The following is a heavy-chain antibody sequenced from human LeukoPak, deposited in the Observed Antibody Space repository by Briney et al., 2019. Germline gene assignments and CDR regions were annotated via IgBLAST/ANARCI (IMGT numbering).Heavy chain of an antibody. CDR1: GWSISSGYY. V-gene: IGHV4-38-2*02. Sequence: SETLSLTCTVSGWSISSGYYWGWIRQPPGKGLEWIGSIYHSGDTYYNPSLKSRVTISVDTSKNQFSLKLSSVTAADTAVYYCASLLSSGWYLDYWGQGTLVTVSS. J-gene: IGHJ4*02. CDR3: ASLLSSGWYLDY. D-gene: IGHD6-19*01. CDR2: IYHSGDT.